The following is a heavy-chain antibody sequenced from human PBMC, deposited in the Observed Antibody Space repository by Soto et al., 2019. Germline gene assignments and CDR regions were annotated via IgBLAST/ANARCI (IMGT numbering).Heavy chain of an antibody. CDR1: GGSISSYY. Sequence: SETLSLTCTVSGGSISSYYWSWIRQPPGKGLEWIGYIYYSGSTNYNPSLKSRVTISVDTSKNQFSLKLSSVTAADTAVYYCASTYYDFWSGYYPPNYYGMDVWGQGTTVTVS. CDR3: ASTYYDFWSGYYPPNYYGMDV. J-gene: IGHJ6*02. V-gene: IGHV4-59*01. D-gene: IGHD3-3*01. CDR2: IYYSGST.